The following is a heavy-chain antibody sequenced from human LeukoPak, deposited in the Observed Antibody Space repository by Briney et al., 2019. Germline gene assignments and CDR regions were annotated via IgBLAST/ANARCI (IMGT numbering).Heavy chain of an antibody. CDR1: GGSISSGGYY. CDR2: IYHSGST. Sequence: SETLSLTCTVSGGSISSGGYYWSWIRQPPGKGLEWIGYIYHSGSTYYNPSLKSRVTISVDRSKNQFSLKLSSVTAADTAVYYCARVPQGGTQYFQHWGQGTLVTVSS. J-gene: IGHJ1*01. D-gene: IGHD1-1*01. CDR3: ARVPQGGTQYFQH. V-gene: IGHV4-30-2*01.